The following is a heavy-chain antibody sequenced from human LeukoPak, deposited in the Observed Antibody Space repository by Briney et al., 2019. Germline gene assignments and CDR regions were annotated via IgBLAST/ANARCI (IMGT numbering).Heavy chain of an antibody. J-gene: IGHJ4*02. CDR3: ARAPRGITGTKYLSRYYFDY. Sequence: SETLSLTCAVYGGSFSGYYWSWIRQPPGKGLEWIGEINHSGSTNYNPSLKSRVTISVDTSKNQFSLKLSSVTAADTAVYYCARAPRGITGTKYLSRYYFDYWGQGTLVTVSS. CDR1: GGSFSGYY. V-gene: IGHV4-34*01. D-gene: IGHD1-20*01. CDR2: INHSGST.